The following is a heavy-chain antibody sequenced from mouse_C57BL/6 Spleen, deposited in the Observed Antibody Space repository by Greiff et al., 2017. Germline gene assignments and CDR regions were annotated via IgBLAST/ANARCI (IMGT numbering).Heavy chain of an antibody. V-gene: IGHV5-17*01. D-gene: IGHD1-1*01. J-gene: IGHJ2*01. Sequence: DVKLVESGGGLVKPGGSLKLSCAASGFTFSDYGMHWVRQAPEKGLEWVAYIRSGSSTIYYADTVKGRFTISRDNAKNTLFLQMTSLRSEDTAMYYCARGLVLRSKGDYFDYWGQGTTLTVSS. CDR1: GFTFSDYG. CDR2: IRSGSSTI. CDR3: ARGLVLRSKGDYFDY.